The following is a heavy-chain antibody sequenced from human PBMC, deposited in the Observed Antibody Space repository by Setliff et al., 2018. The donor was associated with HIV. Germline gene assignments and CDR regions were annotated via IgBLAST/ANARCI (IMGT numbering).Heavy chain of an antibody. Sequence: PGESLKISCAASGFTLSSYSMNWVRQAPGKGLEWVSCISGSSNTMYNADSVKGRFTISRDNAKNSLSLQMNSLRAEDTAVYYCARCVWSDVLGPSYYYYYMDVWGKGTTVTVSS. D-gene: IGHD3-9*01. CDR1: GFTLSSYS. J-gene: IGHJ6*03. CDR2: ISGSSNTM. V-gene: IGHV3-48*01. CDR3: ARCVWSDVLGPSYYYYYMDV.